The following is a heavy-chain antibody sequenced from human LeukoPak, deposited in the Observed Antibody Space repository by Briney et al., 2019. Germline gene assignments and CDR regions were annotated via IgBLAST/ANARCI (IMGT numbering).Heavy chain of an antibody. Sequence: GGSLRLSCAASGFTFDDYAMHWVRQAPGKGLEWVSGISWNSGSIGYADSVKGRFTISRDNAKNSLYLQMNSLRVEDTALYYCAKNKDQGWYGALEIWGQGTMVTVSS. CDR1: GFTFDDYA. J-gene: IGHJ3*02. CDR3: AKNKDQGWYGALEI. CDR2: ISWNSGSI. D-gene: IGHD6-19*01. V-gene: IGHV3-9*01.